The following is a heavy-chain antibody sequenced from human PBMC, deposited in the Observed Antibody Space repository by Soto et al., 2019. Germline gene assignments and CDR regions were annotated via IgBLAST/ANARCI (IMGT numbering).Heavy chain of an antibody. CDR1: GFTFTSSP. CDR2: IVVGSGNT. Sequence: ASVKVSCKASGFTFTSSPVQWVRQARGQRLEWIGWIVVGSGNTNYAQKFQERVTITRDMSTSTAHMELSSLRSEDTAVYYCAADDPGIAVAGPFYFDYWGQGTLVTVSS. J-gene: IGHJ4*02. D-gene: IGHD6-19*01. V-gene: IGHV1-58*01. CDR3: AADDPGIAVAGPFYFDY.